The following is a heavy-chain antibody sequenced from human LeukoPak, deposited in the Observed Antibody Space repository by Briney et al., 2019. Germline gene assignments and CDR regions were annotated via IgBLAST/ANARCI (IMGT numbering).Heavy chain of an antibody. D-gene: IGHD3-22*01. CDR3: ARVVYDSSGYYYYYYMDV. V-gene: IGHV4-59*13. CDR1: GGSISSYY. J-gene: IGHJ6*03. CDR2: IYYSGST. Sequence: PSETLSLTCTVSGGSISSYYWSWLRKPPGKGREWIGYIYYSGSTNYHPSLKSRVTISVDTSKNQFSLKLSSVTAADTAVYYCARVVYDSSGYYYYYYMDVWGKGTTVTVSS.